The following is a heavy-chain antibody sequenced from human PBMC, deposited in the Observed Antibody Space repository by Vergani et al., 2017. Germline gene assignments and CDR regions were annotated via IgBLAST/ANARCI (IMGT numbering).Heavy chain of an antibody. D-gene: IGHD3-9*01. CDR2: VSHSGST. Sequence: QVQLQESRPGLVQPAETLSLTCVVSNSSINSNYYWGWIRQSPGKRLEWIGSVSHSGSTFSNPSLKSRVTISVDKSKKLISLILNSVTAADTAVYYCVRDAINYDVLTGYYIGLDSWGQGTLVTVSS. CDR3: VRDAINYDVLTGYYIGLDS. CDR1: NSSINSNYY. V-gene: IGHV4-38-2*01. J-gene: IGHJ4*02.